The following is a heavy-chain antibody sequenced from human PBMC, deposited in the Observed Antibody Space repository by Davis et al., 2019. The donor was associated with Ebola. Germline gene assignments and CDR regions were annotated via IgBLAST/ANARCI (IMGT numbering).Heavy chain of an antibody. D-gene: IGHD3-10*01. J-gene: IGHJ4*02. CDR2: ISYDGSNK. V-gene: IGHV3-30-3*01. CDR1: GFTFSSYA. Sequence: GGSLRLSCAASGFTFSSYAMHWVRQAPGKGLEWVAVISYDGSNKYYADSVKGRFTISRDNSKNTLYLQMNSLRAEDTAVYYCARDRRGFSDYWGQGTLVTVSS. CDR3: ARDRRGFSDY.